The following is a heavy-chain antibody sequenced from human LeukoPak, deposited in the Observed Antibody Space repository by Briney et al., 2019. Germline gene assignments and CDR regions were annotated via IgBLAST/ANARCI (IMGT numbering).Heavy chain of an antibody. V-gene: IGHV3-21*06. CDR1: GFTFSSYT. J-gene: IGHJ4*02. D-gene: IGHD3-10*01. CDR3: TSDADPIELKDY. CDR2: ITGTGYDI. Sequence: GGSLRLSCAASGFTFSSYTMNWVRQAPGKGLEWVSSITGTGYDIYYADSVRGRFTISRDNAKNPLFLRMNSLRAEDTALYYCTSDADPIELKDYWGQGSLVTVSS.